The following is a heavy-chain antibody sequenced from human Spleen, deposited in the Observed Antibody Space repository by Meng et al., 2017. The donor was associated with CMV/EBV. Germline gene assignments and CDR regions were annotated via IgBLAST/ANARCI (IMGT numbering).Heavy chain of an antibody. J-gene: IGHJ5*02. CDR2: IYYSGST. D-gene: IGHD3-22*01. CDR3: ARELVVPTGGFDP. V-gene: IGHV4-39*01. CDR1: GGYISSSSYY. Sequence: SGGYISSSSYYWGWIRQPPGKGLEWIGSIYYSGSTYYNPSLKSRVTISVDTSKNQFSLKLSSVTAADTAVYYCARELVVPTGGFDPWGQGTLVTVSS.